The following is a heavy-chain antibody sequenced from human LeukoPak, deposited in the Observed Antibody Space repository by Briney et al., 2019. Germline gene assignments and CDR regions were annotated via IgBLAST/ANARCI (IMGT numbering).Heavy chain of an antibody. J-gene: IGHJ4*02. D-gene: IGHD3-10*01. CDR3: ARDAFITMVRGVETYFDY. Sequence: PGGSLRLSCAASGFTFSSYSMNWVRQAPGKGLEWVSSISSSSSYIYYADSVKGRFTISRDNAKNSLYLQMNSLRAEDTAVYYCARDAFITMVRGVETYFDYWGQGTLVTVSS. CDR1: GFTFSSYS. CDR2: ISSSSSYI. V-gene: IGHV3-21*01.